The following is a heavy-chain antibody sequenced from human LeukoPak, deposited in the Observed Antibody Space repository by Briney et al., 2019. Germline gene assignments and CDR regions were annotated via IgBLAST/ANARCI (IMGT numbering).Heavy chain of an antibody. J-gene: IGHJ4*02. CDR1: GFTFSDYY. V-gene: IGHV3-11*04. CDR2: ISSSGSTI. Sequence: GGSLRLSCAASGFTFSDYYMSWIRQAPGKGPEWVSYISSSGSTIYYADSVKGRFTISRDNSENTLFLQMNSLRADDSAVYFCTKDRSGLRASGSHHYWGQGTLVTVSS. D-gene: IGHD3-10*01. CDR3: TKDRSGLRASGSHHY.